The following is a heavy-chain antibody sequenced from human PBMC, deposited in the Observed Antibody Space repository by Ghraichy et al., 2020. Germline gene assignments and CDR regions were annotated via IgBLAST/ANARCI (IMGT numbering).Heavy chain of an antibody. Sequence: SETLSLTCTVSGGSISSSSYYWGWIRQPPGKGLEWIGSIYYSGSTYYNPSLKSRVTISVDTSKNQFSLKLSSVTAADTAVYYCARHRSDSSSWNFDYWGQGTLVTVSS. CDR1: GGSISSSSYY. CDR2: IYYSGST. V-gene: IGHV4-39*01. D-gene: IGHD6-13*01. CDR3: ARHRSDSSSWNFDY. J-gene: IGHJ4*02.